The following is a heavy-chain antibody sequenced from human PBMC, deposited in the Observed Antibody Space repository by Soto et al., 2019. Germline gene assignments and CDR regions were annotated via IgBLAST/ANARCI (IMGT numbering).Heavy chain of an antibody. CDR2: VSGAASHT. CDR1: GCTPTTTP. Sequence: GGSLRLSCAGSGCTPTTTPLSWVRQPPGKGLEWVATVSGAASHTYYVDSVRGRFFISRDSSKNTVTLQMNNLTVDDTAVYYCATSFRYFDNWGQGTRVTVSS. J-gene: IGHJ4*02. V-gene: IGHV3-23*01. CDR3: ATSFRYFDN.